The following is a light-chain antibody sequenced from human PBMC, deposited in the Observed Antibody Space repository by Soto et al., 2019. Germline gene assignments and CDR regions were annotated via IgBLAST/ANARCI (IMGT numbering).Light chain of an antibody. Sequence: DIQMTQSPSSLSASVGDRVTITCRASQGISNFLAWYQQKPGKVPKLLISAASTLQSGVPSRFSGSGSRTDFTLTITRLQPEDVANYYCQKYSSVITFGQGTRLEIK. J-gene: IGKJ5*01. V-gene: IGKV1-27*01. CDR2: AAS. CDR1: QGISNF. CDR3: QKYSSVIT.